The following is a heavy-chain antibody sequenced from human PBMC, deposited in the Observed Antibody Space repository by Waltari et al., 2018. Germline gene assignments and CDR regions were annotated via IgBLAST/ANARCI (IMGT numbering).Heavy chain of an antibody. V-gene: IGHV4-39*01. D-gene: IGHD4-17*01. CDR1: GCTITTNST. Sequence: QLQESGSGLVRPSENLSLTCTVSGCTITTNSTWAWIRQPPGKGLGWMGNMQYRGSTFYNPSLMSRVTISLDTSKNQFSLTLTSVDAADTAVYFCGRIAFGDDGGYFQYWGQGTLVTVSS. CDR2: MQYRGST. J-gene: IGHJ1*01. CDR3: GRIAFGDDGGYFQY.